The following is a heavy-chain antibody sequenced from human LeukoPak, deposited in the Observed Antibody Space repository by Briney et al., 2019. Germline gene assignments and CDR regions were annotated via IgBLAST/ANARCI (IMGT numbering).Heavy chain of an antibody. D-gene: IGHD6-6*01. CDR2: INPNSGGT. V-gene: IGHV1-2*02. CDR3: ARIAARPYYFDY. CDR1: GYTFTSYY. Sequence: ASVKVSCKASGYTFTSYYMHWVRQAPGQGLEWMGWINPNSGGTNYAQKFQGRVTMTRDTSISTAYMELSRPRSDDTAVYYCARIAARPYYFDYWGQGTLVTVSS. J-gene: IGHJ4*02.